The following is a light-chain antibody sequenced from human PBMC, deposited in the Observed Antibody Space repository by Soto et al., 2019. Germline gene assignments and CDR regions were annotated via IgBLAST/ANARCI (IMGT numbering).Light chain of an antibody. CDR3: QQSYSTPIT. CDR2: AAS. CDR1: QSISSY. V-gene: IGKV1-39*01. Sequence: DIQMTQSPSSLSGSVGDRVTISCRASQSISSYLNWYQQKQGKAPKXLIYAASSLQSGVPSRFSGSLYGTDFTLTISSLQTEDFATYYCQQSYSTPITFGQGTRLEIK. J-gene: IGKJ5*01.